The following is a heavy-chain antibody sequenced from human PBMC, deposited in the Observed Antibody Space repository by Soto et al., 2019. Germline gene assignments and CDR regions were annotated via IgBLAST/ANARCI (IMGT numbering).Heavy chain of an antibody. CDR2: ISGNGDTS. V-gene: IGHV3-23*01. Sequence: GGSLRLSCAASGFTFSNYAMSWVRQAPGKGLEWVSAISGNGDTSYYADSVKGRFTISRDNSKNALYLQMNSLRAEDTTLYYCAKGGIDSDGYYLRTEVDVFDIWGQGTMVTVSS. J-gene: IGHJ3*02. CDR3: AKGGIDSDGYYLRTEVDVFDI. CDR1: GFTFSNYA. D-gene: IGHD3-22*01.